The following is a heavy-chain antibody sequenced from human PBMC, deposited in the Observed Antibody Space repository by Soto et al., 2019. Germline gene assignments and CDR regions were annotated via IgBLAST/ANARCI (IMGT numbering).Heavy chain of an antibody. J-gene: IGHJ5*02. Sequence: SETLSLTCAVYGGSFSGYYWSWIRQPPGKGLEWIGGINHSGSTNYNPSLKSRVTISVDTSKNHFSLKLSSVTAADTAVYYCASTFGIAAPGFDPWGQGTLVTVSS. D-gene: IGHD6-13*01. V-gene: IGHV4-34*01. CDR3: ASTFGIAAPGFDP. CDR1: GGSFSGYY. CDR2: INHSGST.